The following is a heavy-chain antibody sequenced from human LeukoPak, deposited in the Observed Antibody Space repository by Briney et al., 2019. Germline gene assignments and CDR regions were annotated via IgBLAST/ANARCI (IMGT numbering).Heavy chain of an antibody. CDR2: IYYGGST. V-gene: IGHV4-31*03. CDR3: ARGASYSNYLDY. J-gene: IGHJ4*02. D-gene: IGHD4-4*01. Sequence: PSQTLSLTCTVSGGSISSGGYYWSWIRQHPGKGLEWIGYIYYGGSTYYNPSLKSRVTISVDTSKNQFSLKLSSVTAADTAVYYCARGASYSNYLDYWGQGTLVTVSS. CDR1: GGSISSGGYY.